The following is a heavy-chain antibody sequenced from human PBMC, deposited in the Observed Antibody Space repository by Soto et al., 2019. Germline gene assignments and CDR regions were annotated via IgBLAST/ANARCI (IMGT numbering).Heavy chain of an antibody. V-gene: IGHV5-51*01. J-gene: IGHJ3*02. CDR3: ARRSVVAATRPDAFDI. CDR2: IYPGDSDT. D-gene: IGHD2-15*01. CDR1: GYSFTNYW. Sequence: PGESVKISCKGSGYSFTNYWIGWVLQMPRKGLEWMGIIYPGDSDTRYSPSFQGQVTISADKSISTAYLQWSSLKASDTAMYYCARRSVVAATRPDAFDIWGQGTMVTVSS.